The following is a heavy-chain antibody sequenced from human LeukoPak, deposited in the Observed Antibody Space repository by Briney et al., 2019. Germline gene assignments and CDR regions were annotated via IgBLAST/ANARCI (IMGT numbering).Heavy chain of an antibody. CDR1: GGSISSGGYS. D-gene: IGHD3-22*01. V-gene: IGHV4-30-2*01. CDR2: IYYSGST. Sequence: SPSQTLSLTCAVSGGSISSGGYSWSWIRQPPGKGLEWIGYIYYSGSTFDNPSLKSRVTISIDKSRNQFSLKLSSVTAADTAVYYCARAYYYDSASDYWGQGTLVTVSS. J-gene: IGHJ4*02. CDR3: ARAYYYDSASDY.